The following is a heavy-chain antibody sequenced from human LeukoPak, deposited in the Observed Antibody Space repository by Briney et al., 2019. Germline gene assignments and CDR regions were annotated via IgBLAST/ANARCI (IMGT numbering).Heavy chain of an antibody. CDR1: GFTFSSYS. Sequence: PGGSLRLSCAASGFTFSSYSMNWVRQAPGKGLEWVSSISSSSSYIYYADSVKGRFTISRDNAKNSLYLQMNSLRAEDTAVYYCARDGKDYDSSGYHFDYWGQGTLVTVSS. V-gene: IGHV3-21*01. D-gene: IGHD3-22*01. CDR2: ISSSSSYI. CDR3: ARDGKDYDSSGYHFDY. J-gene: IGHJ4*02.